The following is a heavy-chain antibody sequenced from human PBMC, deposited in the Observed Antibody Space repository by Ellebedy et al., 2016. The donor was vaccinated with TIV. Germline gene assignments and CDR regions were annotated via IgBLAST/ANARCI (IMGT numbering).Heavy chain of an antibody. CDR2: IKSKTDGGKT. Sequence: GESLKISCAASGFTFSNAWMNWVRQAPGKGLEWVGRIKSKTDGGKTDYAAPVKGRFTISRDDSKNTQYLQMNSLKTEDTAVYYCTTRYYYDSSGYNQVDYWGQGTLVTVSS. CDR3: TTRYYYDSSGYNQVDY. CDR1: GFTFSNAW. J-gene: IGHJ4*02. D-gene: IGHD3-22*01. V-gene: IGHV3-15*07.